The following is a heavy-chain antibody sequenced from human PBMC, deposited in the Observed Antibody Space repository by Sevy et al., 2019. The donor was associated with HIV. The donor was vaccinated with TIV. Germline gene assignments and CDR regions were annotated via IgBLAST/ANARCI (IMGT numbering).Heavy chain of an antibody. CDR1: GYTFTGYY. Sequence: ASVKVSCKASGYTFTGYYMHWVRQAPGQGLEWMGWIKPKSGGTNYAQKFQGRVNMTKDTSIRTAYMELSRLRSDDTAVHYCARLITMMGWGEFDYWGQGTLVTVSS. V-gene: IGHV1-2*02. D-gene: IGHD3-22*01. CDR2: IKPKSGGT. J-gene: IGHJ4*02. CDR3: ARLITMMGWGEFDY.